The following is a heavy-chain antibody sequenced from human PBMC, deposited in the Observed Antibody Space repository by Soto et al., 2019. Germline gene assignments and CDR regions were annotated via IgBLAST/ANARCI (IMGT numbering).Heavy chain of an antibody. CDR3: ARESEDLTSNFDY. Sequence: GGSLRLSCAASGFTFSSNAMSWVRRAPGKGLEWVSSISSTTNYIYYGDSMKGRFTISRDNAKNSLYLEMNSLRAEDTAVYYCARESEDLTSNFDYWGQGTLVTVSS. CDR1: GFTFSSNA. V-gene: IGHV3-21*06. CDR2: ISSTTNYI. J-gene: IGHJ4*02.